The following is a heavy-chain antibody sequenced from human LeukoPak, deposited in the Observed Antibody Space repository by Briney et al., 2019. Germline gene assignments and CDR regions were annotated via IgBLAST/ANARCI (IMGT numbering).Heavy chain of an antibody. CDR3: PRVEDDYGDYYYGMDV. D-gene: IGHD4-17*01. V-gene: IGHV3-48*03. J-gene: IGHJ6*02. Sequence: GGSLRLSCAASGFIFSTYEMNWVRQAPGKGLEWVSYISNSDSTVHYADSVKGRFTISRDNAQNSLYLQMSSLRAEDTAVYYCPRVEDDYGDYYYGMDVWGQGTTVTVSS. CDR2: ISNSDSTV. CDR1: GFIFSTYE.